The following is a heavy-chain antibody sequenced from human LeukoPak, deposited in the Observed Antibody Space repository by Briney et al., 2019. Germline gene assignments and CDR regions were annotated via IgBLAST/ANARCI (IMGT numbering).Heavy chain of an antibody. CDR2: INHRGDT. D-gene: IGHD1-1*01. CDR3: ARGSTISETGYFDY. Sequence: SESLSLTCAVYGGSFSAYYWSWIRQSPGKGLEWIAEINHRGDTNYNPSVKSRVSISVDTSKNQFSLKVTSLTAADTAVYYCARGSTISETGYFDYWGQGTLVTVSS. J-gene: IGHJ4*03. CDR1: GGSFSAYY. V-gene: IGHV4-34*01.